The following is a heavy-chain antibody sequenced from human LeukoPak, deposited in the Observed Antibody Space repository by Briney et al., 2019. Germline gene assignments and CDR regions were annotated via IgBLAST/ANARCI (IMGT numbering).Heavy chain of an antibody. V-gene: IGHV3-7*01. D-gene: IGHD3-9*01. CDR2: IKQDGSEK. Sequence: PGGSLRLSCAASGFTFSSYWMSWVRQAPGKGLEWVANIKQDGSEKYYVDSVKGRFTISRDNAKNSLYLQMNSLRAEDTAVYYCAREIRYYDILTGRGGTYYYYGMDVWGQGTTVTVSS. J-gene: IGHJ6*02. CDR3: AREIRYYDILTGRGGTYYYYGMDV. CDR1: GFTFSSYW.